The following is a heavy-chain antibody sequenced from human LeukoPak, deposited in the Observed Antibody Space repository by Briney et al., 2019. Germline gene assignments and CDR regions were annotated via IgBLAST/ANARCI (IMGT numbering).Heavy chain of an antibody. CDR3: AKEVGSLITMVRGVHFDY. CDR2: IRYEGSNK. Sequence: GSSLRLSCAASGFTFSSYGMHWVRQPPGKGLEWVAVIRYEGSNKYYADSEKGRFTISRDNSKNTLYLQMSSLRAEDTAVYYCAKEVGSLITMVRGVHFDYWGQGTLVTVSS. CDR1: GFTFSSYG. V-gene: IGHV3-33*06. D-gene: IGHD3-10*01. J-gene: IGHJ4*02.